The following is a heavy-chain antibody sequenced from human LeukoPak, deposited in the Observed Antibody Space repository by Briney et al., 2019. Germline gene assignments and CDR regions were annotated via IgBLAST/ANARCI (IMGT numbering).Heavy chain of an antibody. D-gene: IGHD3-22*01. CDR2: INDSGTT. CDR1: GGSLKNHY. J-gene: IGHJ4*02. V-gene: IGHV4-34*01. CDR3: ARGYYYDSSGYDY. Sequence: SETLSLTCAVSGGSLKNHYWTWIRQSPGKRLEWIGLINDSGTTVYDPSLKSRVTISIDTSKNQFSLKLTSMTAADTAVYFCARGYYYDSSGYDYWGQGTLVTVSS.